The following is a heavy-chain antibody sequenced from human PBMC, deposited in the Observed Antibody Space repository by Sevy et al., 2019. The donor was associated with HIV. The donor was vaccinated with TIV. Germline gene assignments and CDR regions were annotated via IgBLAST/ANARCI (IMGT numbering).Heavy chain of an antibody. D-gene: IGHD6-19*01. Sequence: GGSLRLSCAASGFTFSSYAMSWVRQAPGKGLEWVSAISGSGGSTYYADSVKGRFTISRDNSKNTLYLQMNSLGAEDTAVYYCAKGSNRVAGPLIYYYYYYMDVWGKGTTVTVSS. CDR1: GFTFSSYA. CDR3: AKGSNRVAGPLIYYYYYYMDV. J-gene: IGHJ6*03. CDR2: ISGSGGST. V-gene: IGHV3-23*01.